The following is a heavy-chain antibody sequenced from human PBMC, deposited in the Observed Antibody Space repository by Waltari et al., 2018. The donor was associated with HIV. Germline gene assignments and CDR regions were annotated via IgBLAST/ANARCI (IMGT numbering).Heavy chain of an antibody. D-gene: IGHD3-22*01. CDR2: ISYDGSNK. J-gene: IGHJ3*02. Sequence: QVQLVESGGGVVQPGRSLRLSCDASGFTFSSYDMHWVRQAPGKGLEWVAVISYDGSNKYYADSVKGRFTISRDNSKNTLYLQMNSLRAEDTAVYYCARDQTMTRAFDIWGQGTMVTVSS. CDR1: GFTFSSYD. CDR3: ARDQTMTRAFDI. V-gene: IGHV3-30*01.